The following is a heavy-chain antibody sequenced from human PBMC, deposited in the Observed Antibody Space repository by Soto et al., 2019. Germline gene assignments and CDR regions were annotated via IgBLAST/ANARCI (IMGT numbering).Heavy chain of an antibody. V-gene: IGHV1-18*04. CDR2: ISAYNGNT. CDR1: GYTFTSYG. CDR3: ASYYFDTSGYFFSYYYYGMDV. Sequence: ASVKVSCKASGYTFTSYGISWVRQAPGQGLEWMGWISAYNGNTNYAQKLQGRVTMTTDTSTSTAYMELRSLRSYDTAVYYCASYYFDTSGYFFSYYYYGMDVWGQGTTVTVSS. J-gene: IGHJ6*02. D-gene: IGHD3-22*01.